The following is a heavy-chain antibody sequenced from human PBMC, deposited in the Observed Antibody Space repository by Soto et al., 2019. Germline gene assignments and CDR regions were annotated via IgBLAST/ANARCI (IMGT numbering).Heavy chain of an antibody. J-gene: IGHJ4*02. V-gene: IGHV3-64D*06. CDR2: VRGNGDPP. D-gene: IGHD5-12*01. CDR1: GFAFSSYA. Sequence: GSLRLSCSASGFAFSSYAMHWVRQAPGKGLEYVSGVRGNGDPPFYADSVKGRFTISRDNSKNTLYLQMSSLSADDTAVYYCVKSRGGNNFDFFDWGQGALVTVSS. CDR3: VKSRGGNNFDFFD.